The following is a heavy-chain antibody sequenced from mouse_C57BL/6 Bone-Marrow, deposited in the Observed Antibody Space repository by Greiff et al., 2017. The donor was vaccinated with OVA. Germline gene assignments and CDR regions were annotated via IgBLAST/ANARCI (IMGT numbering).Heavy chain of an antibody. V-gene: IGHV2-2*01. CDR2: IWRGGSA. J-gene: IGHJ3*01. Sequence: VMLVESGPGLVQPSQSLSITCTVSGFSLTSYGVHWVRQSPGQGLEWLGVIWRGGSADYNAAFISRLGISKDNTKSKVFFKMNSLQADDTAIYYCARRGFAYWGQGTLVTVSA. CDR1: GFSLTSYG. CDR3: ARRGFAY.